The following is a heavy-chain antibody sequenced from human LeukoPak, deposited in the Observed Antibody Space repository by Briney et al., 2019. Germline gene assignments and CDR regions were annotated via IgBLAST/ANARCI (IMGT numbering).Heavy chain of an antibody. V-gene: IGHV1-8*01. CDR1: GYTFSNYD. D-gene: IGHD4-17*01. CDR3: ARASRTYFGDYLYYFDP. J-gene: IGHJ4*02. Sequence: ASVKVSCKASGYTFSNYDINWVRQATGQGLEWMGWMNPKSGNTGYAQNFQGRVTMTRNSSITTSYMELSSLRSEDTAVYYCARASRTYFGDYLYYFDPWGQGTLVTVSS. CDR2: MNPKSGNT.